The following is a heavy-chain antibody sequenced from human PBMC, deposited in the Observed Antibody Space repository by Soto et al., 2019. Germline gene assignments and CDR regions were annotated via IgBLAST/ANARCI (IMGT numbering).Heavy chain of an antibody. J-gene: IGHJ3*02. Sequence: HPGGSLRLSCAASGFTFSSYGMHWVRQAPGKGLEWVAVISYDGSNKYYADSVKGRFTISRDNSKNTLYLQMNSLRAEDTAVYYCAKGHHGQWLVLDAFDIWGQGTMVTVSS. CDR3: AKGHHGQWLVLDAFDI. V-gene: IGHV3-30*18. CDR2: ISYDGSNK. D-gene: IGHD6-19*01. CDR1: GFTFSSYG.